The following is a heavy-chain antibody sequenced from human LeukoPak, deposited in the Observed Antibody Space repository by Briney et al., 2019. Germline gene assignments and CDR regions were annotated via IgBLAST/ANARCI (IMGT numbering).Heavy chain of an antibody. CDR1: GFTFYSAG. V-gene: IGHV3-23*01. Sequence: GGSLRLSCTASGFTFYSAGMSWVRQAPGKGLEWISTVTGGDDRTYYADSVKGRVSISRDKSKSTLFLQMNNVRVEDTAVYYCARLTGVPDFWGQGILVTVSS. D-gene: IGHD7-27*01. CDR2: VTGGDDRT. J-gene: IGHJ4*02. CDR3: ARLTGVPDF.